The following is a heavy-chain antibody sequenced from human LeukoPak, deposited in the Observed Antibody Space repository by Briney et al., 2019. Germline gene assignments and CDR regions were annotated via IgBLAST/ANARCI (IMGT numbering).Heavy chain of an antibody. CDR1: GFPFINYD. V-gene: IGHV1-8*01. CDR2: MNPKGGSA. CDR3: ARNLDLSGYYMWFDP. J-gene: IGHJ5*02. D-gene: IGHD3-3*01. Sequence: GASVKVSCKASGFPFINYDINWMRQATGQGLEWMGWMNPKGGSAGYAQKFQGRLTMTRNTSISTAYMELSSLRSEDTAIYYCARNLDLSGYYMWFDPWGQGTLVTVSS.